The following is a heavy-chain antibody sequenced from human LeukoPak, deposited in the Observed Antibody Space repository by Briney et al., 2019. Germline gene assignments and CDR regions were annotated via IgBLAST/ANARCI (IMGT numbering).Heavy chain of an antibody. CDR1: GFTFSSYS. CDR2: ISSSSSYI. D-gene: IGHD6-19*01. CDR3: ARDHHSSGWSRGFDY. V-gene: IGHV3-21*01. Sequence: GGSLRLSCAASGFTFSSYSTNWVRQAPGKGLEWVSSISSSSSYIYYADSVKGRFTISRDNAKNSLYLQMNSLRAEDTAVYYCARDHHSSGWSRGFDYWGQGILVTVSS. J-gene: IGHJ4*02.